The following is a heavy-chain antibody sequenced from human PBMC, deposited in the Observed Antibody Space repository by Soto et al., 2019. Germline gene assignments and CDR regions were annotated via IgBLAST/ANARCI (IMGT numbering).Heavy chain of an antibody. CDR3: ARVVRGVTLYYYYYGMDV. Sequence: LSLTCAVYGGSFSGYYWGSIRQPPSKGLEWIGEINHSGSTNYNPSLKSRVTISVDTSKNQFSLKLSSVTAADTAVYYCARVVRGVTLYYYYYGMDVWGQGTTVTVSS. V-gene: IGHV4-34*01. D-gene: IGHD3-10*01. J-gene: IGHJ6*02. CDR1: GGSFSGYY. CDR2: INHSGST.